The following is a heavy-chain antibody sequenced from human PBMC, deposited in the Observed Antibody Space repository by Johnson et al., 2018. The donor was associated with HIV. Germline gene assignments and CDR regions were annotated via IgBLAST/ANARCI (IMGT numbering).Heavy chain of an antibody. J-gene: IGHJ3*02. CDR2: ISWNSGSI. Sequence: LLVESGGGLVQPGRSLRLSCAASGFTFDDYAMHWVRQAPGKGLEWVSGISWNSGSIGYADSVKGRFTISRDNAKNSLYLQMNSLRGEDTALYYCARAGGAVRVNGFDMWGQGTMVTVSS. CDR1: GFTFDDYA. V-gene: IGHV3-9*01. D-gene: IGHD6-19*01. CDR3: ARAGGAVRVNGFDM.